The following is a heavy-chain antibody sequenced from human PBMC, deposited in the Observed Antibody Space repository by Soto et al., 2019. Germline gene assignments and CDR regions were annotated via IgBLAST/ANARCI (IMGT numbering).Heavy chain of an antibody. CDR2: ISSSSSYT. CDR1: GFTFSDYY. D-gene: IGHD3-9*01. J-gene: IGHJ4*02. Sequence: GGSLRLSCAASGFTFSDYYMSWIRQAPGKGLEWVSYISSSSSYTNYADSVKGRFTISRDNAKNSLYLQMNSLRAEDTAVYYCARVDYDILTGYLPFDYWGQGTLVTVSS. V-gene: IGHV3-11*05. CDR3: ARVDYDILTGYLPFDY.